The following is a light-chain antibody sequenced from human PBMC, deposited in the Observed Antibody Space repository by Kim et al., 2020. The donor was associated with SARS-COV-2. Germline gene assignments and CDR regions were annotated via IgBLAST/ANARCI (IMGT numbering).Light chain of an antibody. CDR2: GAS. CDR3: QQYNHWPPLT. J-gene: IGKJ4*01. Sequence: EIVMTQSPATMSVSPGARATLSCRASQSVTTNLAWYQQKPGQAPRLLIYGASTRATGIPARFSGSGSGTEFTLTISSLQSEDFAVSYCQQYNHWPPLTFGGGTKVDIK. V-gene: IGKV3-15*01. CDR1: QSVTTN.